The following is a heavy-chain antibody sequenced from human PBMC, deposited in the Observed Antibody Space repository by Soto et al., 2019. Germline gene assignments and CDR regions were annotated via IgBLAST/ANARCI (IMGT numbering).Heavy chain of an antibody. J-gene: IGHJ4*02. V-gene: IGHV4-59*01. Sequence: LSLTCTVSGGSLSSYYWSWIRRPPGMGLEWIASISYSGTTNYNSSLKSRVTISIDTSKNQFSLKFNSVTAADTAVYYCAREGYNFGPFDYWGQGALVTVSS. CDR3: AREGYNFGPFDY. CDR1: GGSLSSYY. CDR2: ISYSGTT. D-gene: IGHD5-18*01.